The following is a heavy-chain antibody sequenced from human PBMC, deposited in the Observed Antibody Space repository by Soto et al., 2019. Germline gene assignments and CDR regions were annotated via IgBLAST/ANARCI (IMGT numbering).Heavy chain of an antibody. CDR3: ALSWFYGMDV. D-gene: IGHD3-9*01. V-gene: IGHV4-31*03. CDR2: IYDSGST. CDR1: GGSISSGGYY. Sequence: LSLTCTVSGGSISSGGYYWSWIRQHPGKGLEWIGYIYDSGSTYYNPTLKSRVTRPVDTSKNHFSLKLSSVTAADTAVYYCALSWFYGMDVWGQGTTVTVSS. J-gene: IGHJ6*02.